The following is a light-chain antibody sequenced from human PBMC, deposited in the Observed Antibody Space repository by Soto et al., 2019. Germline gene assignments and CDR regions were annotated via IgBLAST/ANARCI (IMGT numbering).Light chain of an antibody. Sequence: EIVLTQSPGTLSLSPGERATLSCRASQSVTCNYLAWYQQKPGQAPRLLIYDASRSATGIPDRFSGSGSEADFTLTVSRLEPEDFAVYFCQQYGTLRLPFSGGTKVEI. CDR2: DAS. CDR3: QQYGTLRLP. V-gene: IGKV3-20*01. J-gene: IGKJ4*01. CDR1: QSVTCNY.